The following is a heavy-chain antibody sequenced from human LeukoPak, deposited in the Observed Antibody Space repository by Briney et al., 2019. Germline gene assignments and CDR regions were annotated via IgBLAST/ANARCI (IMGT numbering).Heavy chain of an antibody. D-gene: IGHD7-27*01. Sequence: SETLSLTCSVSGGSISNYFGTWIRQPPRQGLEWIGYIYSSGSTYYNPSLKSRVTISVDTSKNRFSLKLSTVTAADTAVYYCARRPTGDPKFDYWGQGTLVTVSS. CDR3: ARRPTGDPKFDY. V-gene: IGHV4-59*12. J-gene: IGHJ4*02. CDR1: GGSISNYF. CDR2: IYSSGST.